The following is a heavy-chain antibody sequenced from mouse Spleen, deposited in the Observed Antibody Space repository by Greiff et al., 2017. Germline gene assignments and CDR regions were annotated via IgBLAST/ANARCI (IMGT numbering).Heavy chain of an antibody. CDR3: ARWGLRGAMDY. V-gene: IGHV1-31*01. Sequence: VQLQQSGPELVKPGASVKISCKASGYSFTGYYMHWVKQSHVKSLEWIGRINPYNGATSYNQNFKDKASLTVDKSSSTAYMELHSLTSEDSAVYYCARWGLRGAMDYWGQGTSVTVSS. D-gene: IGHD2-4*01. J-gene: IGHJ4*01. CDR2: INPYNGAT. CDR1: GYSFTGYY.